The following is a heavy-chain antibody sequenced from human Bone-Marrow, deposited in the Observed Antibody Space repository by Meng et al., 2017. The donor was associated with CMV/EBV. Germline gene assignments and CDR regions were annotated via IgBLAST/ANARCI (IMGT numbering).Heavy chain of an antibody. CDR3: ARDIRENVYYYGSGSYFFDY. CDR1: GYTFTSNY. V-gene: IGHV1-46*01. J-gene: IGHJ4*02. CDR2: INPSGGST. Sequence: ASVKVSCKASGYTFTSNYIHWVRQAPGQGLEWMGLINPSGGSTNYSQKFQGRVTMTRDTSTSTVYMELSSLRSEDTAVYYGARDIRENVYYYGSGSYFFDYWGQGTLVTVSS. D-gene: IGHD3-10*01.